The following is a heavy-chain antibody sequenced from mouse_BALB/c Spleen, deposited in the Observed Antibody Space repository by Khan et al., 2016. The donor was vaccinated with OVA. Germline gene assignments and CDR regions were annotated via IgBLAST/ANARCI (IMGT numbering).Heavy chain of an antibody. CDR2: TNPSNGRT. CDR1: GYTFSSYW. V-gene: IGHV1S81*02. J-gene: IGHJ3*01. Sequence: QVQLQQPGAELVKPGASVQLSCKASGYTFSSYWLLWVKQRPGQGLEWIGETNPSNGRTNHNETFKSKATLTVDKFSSTAYMQLSSLTSEDSAVYCCAKATMITTEFVYWGQGTLVTVSA. D-gene: IGHD2-4*01. CDR3: AKATMITTEFVY.